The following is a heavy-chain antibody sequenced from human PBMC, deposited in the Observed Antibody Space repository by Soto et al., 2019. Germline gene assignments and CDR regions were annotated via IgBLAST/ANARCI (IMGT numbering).Heavy chain of an antibody. D-gene: IGHD6-13*01. CDR3: ARGFSAGKGSPPAF. Sequence: EMQLLESGGGLVQPGGSLRLSCAASGFTCSSFAMSWVRQAPGKGLDWVSAISGSGGSTYSADSVKGRFTISRDNSKDTLYLQMSRLRAEDTAVYYCARGFSAGKGSPPAFWGQGSLVTVSS. V-gene: IGHV3-23*01. CDR1: GFTCSSFA. CDR2: ISGSGGST. J-gene: IGHJ4*02.